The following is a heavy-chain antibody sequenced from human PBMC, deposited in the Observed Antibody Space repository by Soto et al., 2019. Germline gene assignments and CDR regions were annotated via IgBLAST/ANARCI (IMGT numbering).Heavy chain of an antibody. V-gene: IGHV3-53*01. CDR1: GFTVSSNY. CDR3: ARGRGKMATMSRAGYYYYYGMDV. CDR2: IYSGGST. Sequence: QSGGSLRLSCAASGFTVSSNYMSWVRQAPGKGLEWVSVIYSGGSTYYADSVKGRFTISRDNSKNTLYLQMNSLRAEDTAVYYCARGRGKMATMSRAGYYYYYGMDVWGQGTTVTVSS. J-gene: IGHJ6*02. D-gene: IGHD5-12*01.